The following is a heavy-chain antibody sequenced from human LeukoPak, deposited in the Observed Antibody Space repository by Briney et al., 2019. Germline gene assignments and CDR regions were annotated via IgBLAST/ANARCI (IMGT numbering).Heavy chain of an antibody. Sequence: GGSLRLSCAASGFTFSSYAMSWVRQAPGKGLEWVSAISGSGGSTYYADSVKGRFTISRDNSKNTLYLQMNSLRAEDTAVYYCARGMDRGVIITSPGYWGQGTLVTVSS. D-gene: IGHD3-10*01. CDR1: GFTFSSYA. CDR3: ARGMDRGVIITSPGY. CDR2: ISGSGGST. V-gene: IGHV3-23*01. J-gene: IGHJ4*02.